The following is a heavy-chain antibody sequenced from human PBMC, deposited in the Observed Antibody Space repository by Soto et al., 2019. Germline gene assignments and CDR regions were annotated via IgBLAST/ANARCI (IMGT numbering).Heavy chain of an antibody. Sequence: GASVKVSCKASGYTSTSYAMHWVRQAPGQRLEWMGWINAGNGNTKYSQKFQGRVTITRDTSASTAYMELSSLRSEDTAVYYCARDNALYYDFWSGYSASYYFDYWGRGTLVTVHS. CDR2: INAGNGNT. V-gene: IGHV1-3*01. J-gene: IGHJ4*02. CDR3: ARDNALYYDFWSGYSASYYFDY. CDR1: GYTSTSYA. D-gene: IGHD3-3*01.